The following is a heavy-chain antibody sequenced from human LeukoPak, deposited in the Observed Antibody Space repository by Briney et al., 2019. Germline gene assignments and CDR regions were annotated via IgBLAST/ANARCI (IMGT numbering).Heavy chain of an antibody. CDR2: ISISGITI. V-gene: IGHV3-11*04. CDR1: GFTFSDYY. CDR3: ARVPARSPGDAFDI. D-gene: IGHD2-2*01. Sequence: GGSLRLSCAASGFTFSDYYMSWIRQAPGKGLEWVSYISISGITIYYADSVKGRFTISRDNAKNSLYLQMNSLRAEDTAVYYCARVPARSPGDAFDIWGQGATVTVSS. J-gene: IGHJ3*02.